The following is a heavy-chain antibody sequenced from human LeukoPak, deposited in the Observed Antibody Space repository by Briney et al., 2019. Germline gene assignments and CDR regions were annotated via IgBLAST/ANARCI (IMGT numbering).Heavy chain of an antibody. J-gene: IGHJ6*02. CDR2: INEDGSKK. CDR1: GFAFSDYW. CDR3: ARVWGGSNYYYYGMDV. V-gene: IGHV3-7*03. Sequence: PGGSLRLSCAASGFAFSDYWMSWVRQAPGKGLEWVANINEDGSKKHYLDSVEGRFTISRDNAKNSLYLQMNSLRAEDTAVYYCARVWGGSNYYYYGMDVWGQGTTVTVSS. D-gene: IGHD2-15*01.